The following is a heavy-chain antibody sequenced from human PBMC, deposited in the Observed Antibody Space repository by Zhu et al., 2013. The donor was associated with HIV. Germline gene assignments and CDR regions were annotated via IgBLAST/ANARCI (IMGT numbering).Heavy chain of an antibody. CDR3: ARVIPHLSSRWFSVLDN. Sequence: QVQLQESGPGLVKPSETLSVICTVSGGSISTYYWNWIRQPPGKGLEWIGYIYNSGDTKYNPSLKDRVTISLDTSKNQFSLDLTSATAADTAVYYCARVIPHLSSRWFSVLDNWGQGALVTVSS. CDR2: IYNSGDT. J-gene: IGHJ4*02. CDR1: GGSISTYY. V-gene: IGHV4-59*01. D-gene: IGHD6-13*01.